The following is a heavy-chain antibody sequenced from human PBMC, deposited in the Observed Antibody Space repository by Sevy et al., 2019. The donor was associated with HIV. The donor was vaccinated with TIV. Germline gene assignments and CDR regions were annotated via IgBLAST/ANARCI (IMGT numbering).Heavy chain of an antibody. Sequence: GGSLRLSCVGSGFRFGSQAMSWVRQAPGKGLEWVSGMSGRGDSRDYAHSVKGRFTISRDNSKNTVYLRMNSLTAEDTALYYCAKDVPDQSWYDDFWSGSPCVDYWGRGILVTVSS. J-gene: IGHJ4*01. V-gene: IGHV3-23*01. D-gene: IGHD3-3*01. CDR3: AKDVPDQSWYDDFWSGSPCVDY. CDR1: GFRFGSQA. CDR2: MSGRGDSR.